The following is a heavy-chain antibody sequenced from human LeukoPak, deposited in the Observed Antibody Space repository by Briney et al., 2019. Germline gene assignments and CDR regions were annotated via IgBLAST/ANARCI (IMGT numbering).Heavy chain of an antibody. CDR3: ARALGVVGTAMPRGAFDI. J-gene: IGHJ3*02. CDR1: GYTFTSYG. D-gene: IGHD5-18*01. CDR2: ISAYNGNT. Sequence: ASVKVSCKASGYTFTSYGISWVRQAPGQGLEWMGWISAYNGNTNYAQKLQGRVTMTTDTSTSTAYMELSSLRSEDTAVYYCARALGVVGTAMPRGAFDIWGQGTMVTVSS. V-gene: IGHV1-18*01.